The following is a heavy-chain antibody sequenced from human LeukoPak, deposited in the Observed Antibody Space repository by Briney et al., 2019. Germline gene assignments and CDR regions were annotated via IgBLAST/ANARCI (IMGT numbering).Heavy chain of an antibody. CDR3: ARDSPQALAILHAFDI. V-gene: IGHV3-23*01. Sequence: GGSLRLSCAASGFIFSSYAMSWVRQAPGKGLEWVSTISGSGGSTYYADSVKGRFTISRDNAKNSLYLQMNSLRAEDTAVYYCARDSPQALAILHAFDIWGHGTMVTVSS. J-gene: IGHJ3*02. CDR1: GFIFSSYA. D-gene: IGHD5-12*01. CDR2: ISGSGGST.